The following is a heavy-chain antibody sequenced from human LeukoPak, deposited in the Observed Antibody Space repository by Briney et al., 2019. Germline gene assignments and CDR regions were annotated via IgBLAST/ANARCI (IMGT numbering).Heavy chain of an antibody. CDR3: ARADCSSTSCYRTDAFDI. V-gene: IGHV3-30-3*01. CDR2: ISYDGSNK. J-gene: IGHJ3*02. Sequence: PGGSLRLSCAASGFTFCSYAMHWVRQAPGKGLEWVAVISYDGSNKYYADSVKGRFTISRDNSKNTLYLQMNSLRAEDTAVYYCARADCSSTSCYRTDAFDIWGQGTMVTVSS. D-gene: IGHD2-2*01. CDR1: GFTFCSYA.